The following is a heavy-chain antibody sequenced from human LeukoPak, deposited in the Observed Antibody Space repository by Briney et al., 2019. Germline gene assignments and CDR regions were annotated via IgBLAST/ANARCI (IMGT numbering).Heavy chain of an antibody. J-gene: IGHJ3*02. Sequence: ASVKVSCKASGYTFNTYYMHWVRQAPGQGLERMGIINPSGGSTSYTQKFQGRVTMTRDTSTSTVYMELSSLRSEDTAVYYCARVKSYYYDTSDKDAFDIWGQGTMVTVSS. D-gene: IGHD3-22*01. CDR3: ARVKSYYYDTSDKDAFDI. V-gene: IGHV1-46*02. CDR2: INPSGGST. CDR1: GYTFNTYY.